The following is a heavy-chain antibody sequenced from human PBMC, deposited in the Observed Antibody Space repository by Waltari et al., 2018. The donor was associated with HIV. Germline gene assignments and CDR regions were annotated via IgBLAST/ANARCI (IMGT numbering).Heavy chain of an antibody. CDR2: INPKSGVT. Sequence: QVQLVQSGAEVKKPGASVKVSCTASRFTFTAYYVHWVRQAPGQGLEWMGWINPKSGVTHFAQNFQGRINMTRDTSIKTAYLELSRLQSDDTAVYYCARDWWQLPSGGYFFDYWGQSTLVTVSS. CDR1: RFTFTAYY. J-gene: IGHJ4*02. D-gene: IGHD2-15*01. V-gene: IGHV1-2*02. CDR3: ARDWWQLPSGGYFFDY.